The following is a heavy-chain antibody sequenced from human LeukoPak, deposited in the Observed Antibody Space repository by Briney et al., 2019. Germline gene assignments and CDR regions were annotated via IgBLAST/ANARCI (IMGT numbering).Heavy chain of an antibody. V-gene: IGHV4-34*01. CDR2: INHRGST. Sequence: SETLSLTCAVYGGSFSGYYCSWIRQPPGKGLEWIGEINHRGSTNYNPSLNSRVTISLDTSKNQFSLKLSSVTAADTAVYYCAREKGRTVTTDYYYYMDVWGKGTTVTVSS. D-gene: IGHD4-11*01. CDR3: AREKGRTVTTDYYYYMDV. J-gene: IGHJ6*03. CDR1: GGSFSGYY.